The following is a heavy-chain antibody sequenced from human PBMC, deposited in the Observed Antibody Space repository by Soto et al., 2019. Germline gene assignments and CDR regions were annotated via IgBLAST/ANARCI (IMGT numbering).Heavy chain of an antibody. CDR2: IIPILGIA. D-gene: IGHD5-18*01. Sequence: GASVKVSCKASGGTFSSYTISWVRQAPGQGLEWMGSIIPILGIANYAQKFQGRVTITADKSTSTAYMELSSLRSEDTAVYYCAIRAESGQIAANTPLDYWSQGTLVTVSS. V-gene: IGHV1-69*02. CDR3: AIRAESGQIAANTPLDY. CDR1: GGTFSSYT. J-gene: IGHJ4*02.